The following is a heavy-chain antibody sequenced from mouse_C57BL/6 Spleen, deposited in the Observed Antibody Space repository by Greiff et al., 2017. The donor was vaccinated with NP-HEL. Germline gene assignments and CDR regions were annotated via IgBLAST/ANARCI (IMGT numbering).Heavy chain of an antibody. V-gene: IGHV14-4*01. J-gene: IGHJ2*01. D-gene: IGHD3-1*01. CDR3: TTSGLRYLDY. CDR2: IDPENGDT. CDR1: GFNIKDDY. Sequence: QLQQSGAELVRPGASVKLSCTASGFNIKDDYMHWVKQRPEQGLEWIGWIDPENGDTEYASKFQGKATITADTSSNTAYLQLSSLTSEDTAVYYCTTSGLRYLDYWGQGTTLTVAS.